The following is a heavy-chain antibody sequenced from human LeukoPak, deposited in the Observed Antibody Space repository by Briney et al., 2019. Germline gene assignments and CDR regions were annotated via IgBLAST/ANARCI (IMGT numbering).Heavy chain of an antibody. CDR1: GGSISSGNW. CDR2: IYHSGST. V-gene: IGHV4-4*02. J-gene: IGHJ4*02. Sequence: SGTLSLTCAVSGGSISSGNWWSWVRQPPGKGLEWIGEIYHSGSTNYNPSLKSRVTISVDKSKNQFSLKLSSVTAADTAVYFCARLGPAAGTSFDYWGQGTLVTVSS. D-gene: IGHD6-13*01. CDR3: ARLGPAAGTSFDY.